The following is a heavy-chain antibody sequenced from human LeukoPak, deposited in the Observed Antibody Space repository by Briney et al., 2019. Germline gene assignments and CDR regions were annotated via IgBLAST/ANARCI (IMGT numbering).Heavy chain of an antibody. CDR3: ARSYYGSGSYSPAGY. Sequence: ASVKVSCKASGYTFTSYGISWVRQAPGQGLEWMGWISAYNGNTNYAQKLQGRVTMTTDTSTSTAYMELRSLRSDDTAVYYCARSYYGSGSYSPAGYWGQGTLVTVSS. CDR2: ISAYNGNT. V-gene: IGHV1-18*01. J-gene: IGHJ4*02. D-gene: IGHD3-10*01. CDR1: GYTFTSYG.